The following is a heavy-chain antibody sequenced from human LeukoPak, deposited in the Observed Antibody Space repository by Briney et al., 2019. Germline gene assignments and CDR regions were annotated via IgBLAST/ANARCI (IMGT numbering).Heavy chain of an antibody. CDR2: IYYSGST. D-gene: IGHD2-15*01. J-gene: IGHJ6*04. CDR3: ARESTLGSGGVDV. Sequence: SETLSLTCTVSGGSISSGDYYWSWIRQPPGKGLEWIGYIYYSGSTHYNPSLKSRVTISVDTSENQFSLKLSSVTAADTAVYYCARESTLGSGGVDVWGKGTTVTVSS. V-gene: IGHV4-30-4*01. CDR1: GGSISSGDYY.